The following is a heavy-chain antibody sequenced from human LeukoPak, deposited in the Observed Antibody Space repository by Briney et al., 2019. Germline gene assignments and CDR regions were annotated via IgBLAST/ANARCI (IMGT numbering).Heavy chain of an antibody. D-gene: IGHD3-22*01. CDR3: ARDPSRLYYYDSSGYGGLDY. CDR1: GYTFTGYG. CDR2: ISAYNGNT. V-gene: IGHV1-18*01. J-gene: IGHJ4*02. Sequence: ASVKVSCKASGYTFTGYGISWVRQAPGQGLEWMGWISAYNGNTNYAQKLQGRVTMTTDTSTSTAYMELRSLRSDDTAVYYCARDPSRLYYYDSSGYGGLDYWGQGTLVTVSS.